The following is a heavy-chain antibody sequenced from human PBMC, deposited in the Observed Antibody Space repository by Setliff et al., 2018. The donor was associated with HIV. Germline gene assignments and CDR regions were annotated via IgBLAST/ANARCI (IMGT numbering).Heavy chain of an antibody. J-gene: IGHJ3*02. CDR3: ARCRSYYDSSGYYPPPFDALDI. Sequence: RGESLKISCKGSGYTFTSYWIGWVRQMPGKGLEWMGIIYPGDSYTRYSPSFQGQVTISADKSIRTAYLQWSSLKASDTALYYCARCRSYYDSSGYYPPPFDALDIWGQGTMVTVS. V-gene: IGHV5-51*01. CDR2: IYPGDSYT. CDR1: GYTFTSYW. D-gene: IGHD3-22*01.